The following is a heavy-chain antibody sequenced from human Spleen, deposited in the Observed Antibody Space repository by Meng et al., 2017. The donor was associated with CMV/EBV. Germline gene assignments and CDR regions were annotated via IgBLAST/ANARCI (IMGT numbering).Heavy chain of an antibody. D-gene: IGHD3-10*01. CDR2: SNAGNGNT. CDR1: GSTFTSYA. CDR3: ARVLMVRGVNWFDP. V-gene: IGHV1-3*02. J-gene: IGHJ5*02. Sequence: ASGSTFTSYAMHWVRQAPGQRLEWMGWSNAGNGNTKYSQEFQGRVTITRDTSASTAYMELRSQRSDDTAVYYCARVLMVRGVNWFDPWGQGTLVTVSS.